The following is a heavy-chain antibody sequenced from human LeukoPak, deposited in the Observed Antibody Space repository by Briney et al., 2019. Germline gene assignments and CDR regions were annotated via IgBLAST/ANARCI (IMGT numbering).Heavy chain of an antibody. J-gene: IGHJ5*02. CDR3: ARSVSTYDFWSGPIRWFDP. V-gene: IGHV4-39*01. CDR1: GGSISSSSYY. D-gene: IGHD3-3*01. Sequence: SETLSLTCTVSGGSISSSSYYWGWIRQPPGEGLEWIGSIYYSGSTYYNPSLKSRVTISVDTSKNQFSLKLSSVTAADTAVYYCARSVSTYDFWSGPIRWFDPWGQGTLVTVSS. CDR2: IYYSGST.